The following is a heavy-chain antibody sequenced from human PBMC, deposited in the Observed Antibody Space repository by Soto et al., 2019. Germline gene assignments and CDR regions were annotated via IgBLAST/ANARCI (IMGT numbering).Heavy chain of an antibody. CDR2: IWYDESKK. V-gene: IGHV3-33*01. CDR1: GFSFNTHG. J-gene: IGHJ4*02. Sequence: GXSLRLSCAASGFSFNTHGMHWFRQAPVKGLEWVAVIWYDESKKYYEDSVTGRFTISRDNSRSALYLQMDSLRAEDTGVYYCARSSGLGIDFWGQGTLVTVSS. CDR3: ARSSGLGIDF. D-gene: IGHD6-19*01.